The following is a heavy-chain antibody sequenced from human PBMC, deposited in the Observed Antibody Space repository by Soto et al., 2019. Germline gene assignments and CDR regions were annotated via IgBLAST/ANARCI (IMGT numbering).Heavy chain of an antibody. Sequence: PSETLSLTCAVSGGSISSGGYSWSWIRQPPGKGLEWIGYIYHSGSTYYNPSLKSRVTMSVDRSKNQLSLRLSSVTAADTAVYYCARGRSSSNPVTARAPLIWRSNPRLDDWGQGTLVTVAS. CDR1: GGSISSGGYS. CDR3: ARGRSSSNPVTARAPLIWRSNPRLDD. J-gene: IGHJ4*02. CDR2: IYHSGST. D-gene: IGHD2-21*02. V-gene: IGHV4-30-2*01.